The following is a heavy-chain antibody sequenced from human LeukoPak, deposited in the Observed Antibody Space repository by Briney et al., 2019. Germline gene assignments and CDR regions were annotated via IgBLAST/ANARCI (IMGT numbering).Heavy chain of an antibody. D-gene: IGHD2-2*01. CDR1: GGSISSSY. V-gene: IGHV4-4*09. CDR2: IHTSGST. J-gene: IGHJ5*02. CDR3: ARGSTGQFDP. Sequence: SETLSLTCTVSGGSISSSYRSWIRQPPGKGLEWIAYIHTSGSTNYNPSLKSRVTISVDTAKNQLSLKLNSVTAADTAVYYCARGSTGQFDPWGQGTLVTVSS.